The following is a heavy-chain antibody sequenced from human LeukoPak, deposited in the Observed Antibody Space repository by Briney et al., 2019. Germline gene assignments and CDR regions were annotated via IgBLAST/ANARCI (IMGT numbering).Heavy chain of an antibody. D-gene: IGHD1-1*01. Sequence: SVKVSCKASGGTFSSYAISWVRQAPGQGLEWMGGIIPIFGTANYAQKFQGRVTITADESTSTAYMELSSLRSEDTAVYYCARQTVQLERYYYGMDVWGKGTTLTVSS. V-gene: IGHV1-69*13. CDR2: IIPIFGTA. CDR1: GGTFSSYA. CDR3: ARQTVQLERYYYGMDV. J-gene: IGHJ6*04.